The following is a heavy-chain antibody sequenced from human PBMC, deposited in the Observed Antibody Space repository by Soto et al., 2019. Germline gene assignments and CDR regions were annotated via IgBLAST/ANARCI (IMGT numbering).Heavy chain of an antibody. Sequence: GGSLRLSCAASGFTFSSYAMHWVRQAPGKGLEWVAVISYDGSNKYYADSVKGRFTISRDNSKNTLYLQMNSLRAEDTAVYYCARDQDYDSSGYYYVLDYWGQGTLVTVSS. CDR1: GFTFSSYA. D-gene: IGHD3-22*01. CDR3: ARDQDYDSSGYYYVLDY. J-gene: IGHJ4*02. V-gene: IGHV3-30-3*01. CDR2: ISYDGSNK.